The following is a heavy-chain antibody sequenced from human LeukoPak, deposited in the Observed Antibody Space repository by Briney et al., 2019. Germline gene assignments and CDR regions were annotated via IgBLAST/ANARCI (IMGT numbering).Heavy chain of an antibody. J-gene: IGHJ6*02. V-gene: IGHV3-30*02. CDR2: IRYDGSNK. D-gene: IGHD2-15*01. CDR3: AKDDRDCSGGSCPSCYYAMEV. Sequence: GGSLRLSCAASGFSFSNYGMHWARQAPGKGLEWVSFIRYDGSNKYYADSVKGQFTISRDNSKNKVYLQLNSLRAEDPAVYFCAKDDRDCSGGSCPSCYYAMEVWGQGTTVTVSS. CDR1: GFSFSNYG.